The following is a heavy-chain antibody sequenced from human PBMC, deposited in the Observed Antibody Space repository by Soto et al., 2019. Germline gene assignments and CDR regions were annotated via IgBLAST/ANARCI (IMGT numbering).Heavy chain of an antibody. J-gene: IGHJ4*02. CDR1: GFTFSNYA. CDR3: AKAALQFSEWPRPHFFDY. CDR2: LSDAGHST. Sequence: GGSLRLSCAASGFTFSNYAMSWVRHTPGKGLEWVSLLSDAGHSTAYADSVKGRFTISRGNSKNTVYLQMNSLRAEDTAIYYCAKAALQFSEWPRPHFFDYWGQGTLVTVSS. V-gene: IGHV3-23*01. D-gene: IGHD3-3*01.